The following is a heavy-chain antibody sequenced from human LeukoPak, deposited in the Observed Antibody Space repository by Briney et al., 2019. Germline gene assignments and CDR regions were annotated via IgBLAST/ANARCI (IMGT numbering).Heavy chain of an antibody. CDR3: ARRLVLVFGSYAFDI. CDR2: IYPGDSDT. CDR1: GYNFTNNW. Sequence: PGESLKISCKISGYNFTNNWIGWVRQVPGKGLEWMGIIYPGDSDTRYSPSFQGQVTISADKSISTAYLQWSSLKASDTAMYYCARRLVLVFGSYAFDIWGQGTMVTVSS. J-gene: IGHJ3*02. V-gene: IGHV5-51*01. D-gene: IGHD3-3*01.